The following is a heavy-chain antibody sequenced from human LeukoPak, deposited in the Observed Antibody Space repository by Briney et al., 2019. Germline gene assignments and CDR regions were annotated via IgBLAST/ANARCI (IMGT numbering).Heavy chain of an antibody. Sequence: GGSLRLSCAASGFTFSSYAMSWVRQAPGKGLEWVSVVYGGGNTYYADSVKGRFTVSRDNSRNTLYLQMNSLIAEDTAMYYCARAQMAAAGPFDYWGLGTLVTVSS. CDR1: GFTFSSYA. J-gene: IGHJ4*02. V-gene: IGHV3-66*01. CDR2: VYGGGNT. D-gene: IGHD6-13*01. CDR3: ARAQMAAAGPFDY.